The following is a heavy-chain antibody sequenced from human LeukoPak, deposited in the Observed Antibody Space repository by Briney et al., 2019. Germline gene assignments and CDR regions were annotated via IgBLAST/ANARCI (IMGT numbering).Heavy chain of an antibody. Sequence: ASVNVSCMASGYTFTDYYIHWVRQAPGQGLERMGWINPNSGGKNYAQKFQGRVTIRRDTYISTDHMELSRLRSDETAVYSCARSGTALLDYWGQGTLVTVSS. D-gene: IGHD3-10*01. CDR3: ARSGTALLDY. CDR1: GYTFTDYY. CDR2: INPNSGGK. V-gene: IGHV1-2*02. J-gene: IGHJ4*02.